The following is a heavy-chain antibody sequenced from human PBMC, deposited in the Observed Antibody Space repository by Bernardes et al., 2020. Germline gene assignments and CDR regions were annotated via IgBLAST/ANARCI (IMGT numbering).Heavy chain of an antibody. V-gene: IGHV4-4*02. CDR3: ARESLAPAPTDAFDI. CDR2: IHHTGST. Sequence: SETLSLTCAVSGDTITNNNWWSLVRHSPGKGLEWICIIHHTGSTNYNPSLKSRFTISMDTSNNQFSVILNSVTAADTAIYYCARESLAPAPTDAFDIWGQGTMVTVSS. J-gene: IGHJ3*02. CDR1: GDTITNNNW.